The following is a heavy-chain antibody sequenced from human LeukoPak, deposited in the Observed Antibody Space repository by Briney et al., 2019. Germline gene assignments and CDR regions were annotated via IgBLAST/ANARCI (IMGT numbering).Heavy chain of an antibody. CDR3: IADTAGDLAF. Sequence: GGSLRLSCATSGFTFNNYALHWVRQAPGKGLEWVSGILSNSAAIGYGDSVKGRFTISRDAATNSLYLQMNSLKIEDTALYYCIADTAGDLAFWGQGTLVIVSS. J-gene: IGHJ4*02. CDR2: ILSNSAAI. D-gene: IGHD3-16*01. CDR1: GFTFNNYA. V-gene: IGHV3-9*01.